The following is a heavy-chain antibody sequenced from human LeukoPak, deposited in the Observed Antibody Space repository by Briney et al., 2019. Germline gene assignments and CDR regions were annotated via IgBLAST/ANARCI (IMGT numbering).Heavy chain of an antibody. J-gene: IGHJ3*02. D-gene: IGHD1/OR15-1a*01. Sequence: SQTLSLTCAISGDSVSSNSAAWNWIRQSPSRGLEWLGRTYYRSKWYNDYAVSVKSRITINPDTSKNQFSLQLNSVTPEDTAVYYCAREPAEIIITRSLGTSDAFDIWGQGTMVTVSS. CDR3: AREPAEIIITRSLGTSDAFDI. CDR2: TYYRSKWYN. V-gene: IGHV6-1*01. CDR1: GDSVSSNSAA.